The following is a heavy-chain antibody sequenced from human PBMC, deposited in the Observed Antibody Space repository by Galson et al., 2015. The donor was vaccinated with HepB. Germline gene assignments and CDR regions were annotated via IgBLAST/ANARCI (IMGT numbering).Heavy chain of an antibody. CDR3: ARGVGRQWYFDL. Sequence: TLSLTCTVSGDSINTGGYYWTWIRQHPGKGLECIGYNYYGGSPYYNPSLKSRITILLDTSTNHLSLKLTSVTAADTAVYYCARGVGRQWYFDLWGRGILVTVSS. CDR2: NYYGGSP. V-gene: IGHV4-31*03. D-gene: IGHD2-2*01. CDR1: GDSINTGGYY. J-gene: IGHJ2*01.